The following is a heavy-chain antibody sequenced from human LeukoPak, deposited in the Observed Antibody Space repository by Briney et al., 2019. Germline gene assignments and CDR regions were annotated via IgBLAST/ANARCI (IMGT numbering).Heavy chain of an antibody. V-gene: IGHV1-69*05. CDR1: GGTFSSYA. CDR2: IIPIFGTA. Sequence: VASVKVSCKASGGTFSSYAISWVRQAPGRGLEWMGGIIPIFGTANYAQKFQGRVTITTDESTSTAYMELSSLRSEDTAVYYCARGSVTTVPNWFDPWGQGTLVTVSS. J-gene: IGHJ5*02. D-gene: IGHD4-11*01. CDR3: ARGSVTTVPNWFDP.